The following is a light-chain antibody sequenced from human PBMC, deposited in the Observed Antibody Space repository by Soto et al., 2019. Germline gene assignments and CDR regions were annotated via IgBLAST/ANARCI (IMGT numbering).Light chain of an antibody. V-gene: IGLV2-14*01. CDR3: SSYTTSSTDV. CDR1: STDVGGSNF. Sequence: QSALTQPASVSGSPGQSITISCTGTSTDVGGSNFVSWYQQHPGKAPKLIIYDVSSRPSGVSYRFSGSKSVNTASLTISGLQAEDEADYYCSSYTTSSTDVFGTGTKLTVL. CDR2: DVS. J-gene: IGLJ1*01.